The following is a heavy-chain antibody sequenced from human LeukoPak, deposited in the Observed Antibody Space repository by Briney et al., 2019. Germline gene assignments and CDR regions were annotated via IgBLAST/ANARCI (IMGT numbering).Heavy chain of an antibody. CDR3: ATDFYDST. CDR2: IRSNSDGGTI. V-gene: IGHV3-15*07. Sequence: GGSLRLSCATSGFTFSNAWINWVRQAPGKGLEWVGRIRSNSDGGTIDYAAPVKGRFTLSRDDSKTTLYLQMNSLQTEDTAVYYCATDFYDSTWGQGTLVTVSS. CDR1: GFTFSNAW. J-gene: IGHJ5*02. D-gene: IGHD3-22*01.